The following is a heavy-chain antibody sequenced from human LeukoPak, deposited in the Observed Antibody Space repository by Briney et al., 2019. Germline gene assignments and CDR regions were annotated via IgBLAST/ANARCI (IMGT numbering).Heavy chain of an antibody. J-gene: IGHJ4*02. CDR3: ARQRYDSSGYYDDY. CDR1: GGSVSSGSYY. Sequence: SETLSLTCTVSGGSVSSGSYYWSWIRQPPGKGLEWIGYIYYSGSTNYNPSLKSRVTISVDTSKNQFSLKLSSVTAADTAVYYCARQRYDSSGYYDDYWGQGTLVTVSS. CDR2: IYYSGST. V-gene: IGHV4-61*01. D-gene: IGHD3-22*01.